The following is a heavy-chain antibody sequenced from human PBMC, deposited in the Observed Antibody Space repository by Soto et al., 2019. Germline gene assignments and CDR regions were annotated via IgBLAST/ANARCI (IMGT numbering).Heavy chain of an antibody. V-gene: IGHV1-69*08. D-gene: IGHD5-12*01. J-gene: IGHJ4*02. CDR3: ARDPSAYDLPAY. Sequence: QVQLVQSGAEVKKPGSSVKVSCKASGGTFSSYTISWVRQAPGQGLEWMGRIIPILGIANYAQKFQGRVTITADKSTSTDYMELSSLRSEDTAVYYCARDPSAYDLPAYWGQGTLVTVSS. CDR1: GGTFSSYT. CDR2: IIPILGIA.